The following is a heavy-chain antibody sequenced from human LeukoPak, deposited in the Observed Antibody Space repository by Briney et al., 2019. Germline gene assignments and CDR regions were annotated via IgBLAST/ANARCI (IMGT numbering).Heavy chain of an antibody. V-gene: IGHV3-49*04. Sequence: PGRSLRLSCTGYGFTFGNYAMSWVRQAAGKGLEWVAFIRSKAYGGTAEYAASVKGRFTMSRDDSKGIAYLQMNSLKTEDTAVYYCTSPDFWSGYSDYWGQGTLVTVSS. CDR3: TSPDFWSGYSDY. CDR2: IRSKAYGGTA. CDR1: GFTFGNYA. D-gene: IGHD3-3*01. J-gene: IGHJ4*02.